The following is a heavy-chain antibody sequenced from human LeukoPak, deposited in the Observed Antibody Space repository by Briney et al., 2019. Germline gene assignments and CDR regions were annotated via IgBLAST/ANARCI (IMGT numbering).Heavy chain of an antibody. CDR2: ISWNSGSI. Sequence: PGGSLRLSCAASGFTFDDYAMNWVRQAPGKGLEWVSGISWNSGSIGYADSVKGRFTISRDNSKSTLYLQMNSLRAEDTAVYYCAKDRYNYYGMDVWGQGTTVTVSS. CDR1: GFTFDDYA. CDR3: AKDRYNYYGMDV. D-gene: IGHD3-9*01. J-gene: IGHJ6*02. V-gene: IGHV3-9*01.